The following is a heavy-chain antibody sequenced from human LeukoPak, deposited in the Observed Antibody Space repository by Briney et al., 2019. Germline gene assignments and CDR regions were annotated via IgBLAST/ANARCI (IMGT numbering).Heavy chain of an antibody. CDR1: GFTFRSYW. Sequence: GGSLRLSCAASGFTFRSYWMHWVRQAPGKGLVWVSRINTDGSSTSYADSVKGRFTISRDNAKNTLYLQMNSLRAEDTAVYYCARDPFPPPNYYDSSTPDYWGQGTLVTVSS. V-gene: IGHV3-74*01. CDR2: INTDGSST. J-gene: IGHJ4*02. D-gene: IGHD3-22*01. CDR3: ARDPFPPPNYYDSSTPDY.